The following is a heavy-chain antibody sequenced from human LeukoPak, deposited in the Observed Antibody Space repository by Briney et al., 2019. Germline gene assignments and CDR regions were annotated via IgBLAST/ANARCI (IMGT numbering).Heavy chain of an antibody. V-gene: IGHV4-61*01. CDR3: ARVRIVATIYDVFNI. CDR1: GGSISSGTYY. J-gene: IGHJ3*02. D-gene: IGHD5-12*01. CDR2: IYYSGSA. Sequence: PSETLSLTCTVSGGSISSGTYYWSWIRQPPGKGLEWVGNIYYSGSANYNPSLKSRVTISVDTSKNQFSLKLSSVTAADTAVYYCARVRIVATIYDVFNIWGQGTMVTVSS.